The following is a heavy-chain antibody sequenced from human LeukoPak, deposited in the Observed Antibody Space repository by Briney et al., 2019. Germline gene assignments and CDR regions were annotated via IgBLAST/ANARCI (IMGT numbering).Heavy chain of an antibody. J-gene: IGHJ4*02. CDR3: ARRGYSYGREYYFDY. CDR2: MYYSGNT. Sequence: SETLSLTCTVSGGSISSYYWSWIRQPPGKGLEWIGHMYYSGNTDYNPSLKSRVTISIDTSKNQFSLKLSSVTAADTAVYYCARRGYSYGREYYFDYWGQGTLVTVSS. CDR1: GGSISSYY. D-gene: IGHD5-18*01. V-gene: IGHV4-59*12.